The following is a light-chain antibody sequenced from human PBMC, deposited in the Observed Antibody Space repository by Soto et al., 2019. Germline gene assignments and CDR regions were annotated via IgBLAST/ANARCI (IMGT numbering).Light chain of an antibody. CDR3: SSYNSLSPHV. Sequence: QSVLTQPASVSGSPGQSITISCTGTSSDVGGYNYVSWYQQHPGKAPKLMIYDVSNRPSGISNRFSGSKSGNTASLTISGLQADFVADYYCSSYNSLSPHVFGTVTKVTV. CDR2: DVS. CDR1: SSDVGGYNY. V-gene: IGLV2-14*01. J-gene: IGLJ1*01.